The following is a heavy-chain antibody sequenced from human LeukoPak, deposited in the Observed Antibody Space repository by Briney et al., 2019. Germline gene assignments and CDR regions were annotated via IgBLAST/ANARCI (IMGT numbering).Heavy chain of an antibody. J-gene: IGHJ5*02. CDR3: ARLDYGSGSYKGFDP. V-gene: IGHV4-31*03. CDR2: IYYSGST. CDR1: GGSVSSSSYY. D-gene: IGHD3-10*01. Sequence: SETLSLTCTVSGGSVSSSSYYWGWIRQPPGKGLEWIGYIYYSGSTYYNPSLKSRVTISVDTSKNQFSLKLSSVTAADTAVYYCARLDYGSGSYKGFDPWGQGTLVTVSS.